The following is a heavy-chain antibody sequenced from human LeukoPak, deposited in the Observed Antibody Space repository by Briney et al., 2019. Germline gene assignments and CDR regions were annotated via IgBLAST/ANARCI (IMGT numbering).Heavy chain of an antibody. Sequence: GGSLRLSCAASGFTFSSYSMNWVRQAPGKGLEWVSYISGGSGYIYYADSVKGRFTISRDNAKNSLYVQMNSLRAEDTAVYSCARAIAVAEGYWGQGTLVTVSS. CDR3: ARAIAVAEGY. J-gene: IGHJ4*02. CDR1: GFTFSSYS. CDR2: ISGGSGYI. D-gene: IGHD6-19*01. V-gene: IGHV3-21*01.